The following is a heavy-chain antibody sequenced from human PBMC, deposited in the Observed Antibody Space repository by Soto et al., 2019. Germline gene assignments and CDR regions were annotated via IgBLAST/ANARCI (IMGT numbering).Heavy chain of an antibody. J-gene: IGHJ6*02. Sequence: EVQLVESGGGLVQPGGSLRLSCAASGFTVSSNYMSWVRQAPGKGLEWVSVIYSGGSTYYADSVKGRFTISRHNSKNTRYLQMNSLRAEDTAVYYCARDCSSTSCYDYYYYYGMDVWGQGTTVTVSS. CDR1: GFTVSSNY. V-gene: IGHV3-53*04. D-gene: IGHD2-2*01. CDR3: ARDCSSTSCYDYYYYYGMDV. CDR2: IYSGGST.